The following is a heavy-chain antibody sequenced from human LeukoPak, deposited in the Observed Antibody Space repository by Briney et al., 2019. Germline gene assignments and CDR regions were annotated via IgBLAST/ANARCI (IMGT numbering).Heavy chain of an antibody. Sequence: SETLSLTCGVYGGSFSDYYWSWIRQPAGKGLEWIGRIYSSGSTNYNPSLKSRVTMSVDTSKNQFSLKLSSVTAADTAVYYCARRSCSGGTCYESRGWFDSWGQGTLVTVSS. J-gene: IGHJ5*01. D-gene: IGHD2-15*01. CDR1: GGSFSDYY. CDR3: ARRSCSGGTCYESRGWFDS. V-gene: IGHV4-59*10. CDR2: IYSSGST.